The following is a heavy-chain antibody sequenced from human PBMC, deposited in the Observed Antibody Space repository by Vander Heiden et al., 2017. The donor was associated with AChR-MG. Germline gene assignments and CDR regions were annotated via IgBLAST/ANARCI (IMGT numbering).Heavy chain of an antibody. CDR2: IHGDGTNR. V-gene: IGHV3-74*01. CDR3: ARSSFPYYFDY. D-gene: IGHD2-15*01. J-gene: IGHJ4*02. Sequence: EVQLVESGGGLVQPGGSLRLSCAAPGLNFGGYWMHWVRQAPGKGLVWVSLIHGDGTNRNYADSVRGRFTVSRDNAKNTLYLQMSSLRPDDTAVYYCARSSFPYYFDYWGQGTLVTVPS. CDR1: GLNFGGYW.